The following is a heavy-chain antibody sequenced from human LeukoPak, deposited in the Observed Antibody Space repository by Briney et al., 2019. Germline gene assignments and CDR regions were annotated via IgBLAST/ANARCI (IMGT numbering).Heavy chain of an antibody. CDR1: GGTFSSYA. CDR2: IIPIFGTA. D-gene: IGHD3-22*01. Sequence: SVKVSCKASGGTFSSYAISWVRQAPGQGLEWMGGIIPIFGTANYAQKFQGRVTITADESTSTAYMELSSLRSEDTAVYYCARKLTYYYDSSGYYGNWFDPWGQGTLVTVSS. CDR3: ARKLTYYYDSSGYYGNWFDP. V-gene: IGHV1-69*13. J-gene: IGHJ5*02.